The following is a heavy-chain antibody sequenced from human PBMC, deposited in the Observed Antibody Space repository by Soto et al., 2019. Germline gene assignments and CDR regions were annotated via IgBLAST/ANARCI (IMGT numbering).Heavy chain of an antibody. D-gene: IGHD4-17*01. CDR3: ATFYGDGFNFDY. V-gene: IGHV1-24*01. J-gene: IGHJ4*02. CDR2: FDPEDGET. Sequence: ASVKVSCKVSGYTLTELSMHWVRQAPGKGLEWMGGFDPEDGETIYAQKFQGRVTMTEDTSTDTAYMELSSLRSEDTAVYYCATFYGDGFNFDYWGPGTLVTVSS. CDR1: GYTLTELS.